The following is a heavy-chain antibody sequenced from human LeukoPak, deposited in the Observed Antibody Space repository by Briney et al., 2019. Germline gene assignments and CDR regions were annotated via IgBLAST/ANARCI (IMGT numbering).Heavy chain of an antibody. J-gene: IGHJ4*02. V-gene: IGHV3-21*01. D-gene: IGHD1-14*01. CDR3: ARVTGDYADY. CDR2: ISSSSSYI. CDR1: GFTFSIYS. Sequence: PGGSLRLSCAASGFTFSIYSMNWVRQAPGKGLEWVSSISSSSSYIYYADSVKGRFTISRDNAKNSLYLQMNSLRAEDTAVYYCARVTGDYADYWGQGTLVTVSS.